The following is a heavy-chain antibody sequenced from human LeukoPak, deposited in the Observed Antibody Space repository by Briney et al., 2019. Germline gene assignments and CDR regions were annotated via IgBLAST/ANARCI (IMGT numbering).Heavy chain of an antibody. J-gene: IGHJ6*03. D-gene: IGHD2/OR15-2a*01. Sequence: GGSLRLSCAASGFTFNDYDMHWVRQAPGKGLEWVSGICWNGGSICYADSVKGRFTIARDNAKNSLYLQMNSLRAEDTALYYCAKGNMGYYYYMDVWGKGTTVTVSS. V-gene: IGHV3-9*01. CDR1: GFTFNDYD. CDR2: ICWNGGSI. CDR3: AKGNMGYYYYMDV.